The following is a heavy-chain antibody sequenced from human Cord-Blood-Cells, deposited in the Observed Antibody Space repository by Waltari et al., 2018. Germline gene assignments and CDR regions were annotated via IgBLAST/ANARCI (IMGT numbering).Heavy chain of an antibody. CDR3: GRAARTDRGWFDS. CDR2: INHSAST. CDR1: GGSFSGYY. J-gene: IGHJ5*01. Sequence: QLQLQQWGAGLWKPSETLSLTCAVYGGSFSGYYWSWIRQPPGKGLEWIGEINHSASTTNNPPHKRRFTTTVDTAKNRFSLKVSSGTSAETAVYYCGRAARTDRGWFDSWGQGTLVTVSS. V-gene: IGHV4-34*01.